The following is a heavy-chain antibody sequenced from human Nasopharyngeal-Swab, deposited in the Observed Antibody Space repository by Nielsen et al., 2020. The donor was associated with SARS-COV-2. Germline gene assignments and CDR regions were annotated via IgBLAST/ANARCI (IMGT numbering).Heavy chain of an antibody. J-gene: IGHJ6*02. V-gene: IGHV3-9*01. CDR3: AKDMSKFYYYGMDV. D-gene: IGHD5/OR15-5a*01. CDR2: ISWNSGSI. CDR1: GFAFRSHW. Sequence: GGSLRLSCRASGFAFRSHWMDWVRQAPGKGLEWVSGISWNSGSIGYADSVKGRFTISRDNAKNSLYLQMNSLRAEDTALYYCAKDMSKFYYYGMDVWGQGTTVTVSS.